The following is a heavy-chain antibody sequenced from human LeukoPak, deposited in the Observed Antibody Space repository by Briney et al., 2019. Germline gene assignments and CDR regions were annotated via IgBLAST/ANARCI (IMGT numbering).Heavy chain of an antibody. V-gene: IGHV4-38-2*02. J-gene: IGHJ4*02. CDR3: AKSGGYGLIDY. CDR2: IYHSGRT. Sequence: SETLSLTCTVSGYSISSGYYWGWIRQPPGKGLEWVGSIYHSGRTYYNPSLKSRVTISIDTSKHQFSLRLNSVTAADTAMYYCAKSGGYGLIDYWGQGTLVTVSS. D-gene: IGHD1-26*01. CDR1: GYSISSGYY.